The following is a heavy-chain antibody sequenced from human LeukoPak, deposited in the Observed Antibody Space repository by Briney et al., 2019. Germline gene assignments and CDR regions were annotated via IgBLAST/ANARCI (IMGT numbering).Heavy chain of an antibody. V-gene: IGHV4-59*01. CDR3: ARLYSPLDY. D-gene: IGHD1-26*01. CDR1: GGSISTYY. CDR2: IYYSGST. J-gene: IGHJ4*02. Sequence: SETLSLTCAVYGGSISTYYWSWIRQPPGKGLEWIGCIYYSGSTNYNPSLKSRVTISVDSSKNQFSLNLSSVTAADTAVYYCARLYSPLDYWGQGTLVTVSS.